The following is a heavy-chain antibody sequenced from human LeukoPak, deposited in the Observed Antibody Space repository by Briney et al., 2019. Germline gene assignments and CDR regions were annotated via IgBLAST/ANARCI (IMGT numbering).Heavy chain of an antibody. CDR3: VSFYETN. Sequence: GGSLRLSCAASGNYWMHWVRQAPGKGLVWVSHVNSDGSWTSHADSVKGRSTISKDNAKNTVYLQMNNLRTEDTAVYYRVSFYETNWGRGTLVTVSS. CDR2: VNSDGSWT. CDR1: GNYW. D-gene: IGHD2-2*01. J-gene: IGHJ4*02. V-gene: IGHV3-74*01.